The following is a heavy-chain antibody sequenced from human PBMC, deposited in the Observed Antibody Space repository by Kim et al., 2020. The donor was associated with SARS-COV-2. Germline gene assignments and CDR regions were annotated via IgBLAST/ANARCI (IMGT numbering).Heavy chain of an antibody. D-gene: IGHD1-1*01. Sequence: SVKGRLTISRDNAKSSLHLQMSSLRGEDTGVYYCARDRYNWNGVNTMDVWGKGTTVTVSS. V-gene: IGHV3-11*06. J-gene: IGHJ6*03. CDR3: ARDRYNWNGVNTMDV.